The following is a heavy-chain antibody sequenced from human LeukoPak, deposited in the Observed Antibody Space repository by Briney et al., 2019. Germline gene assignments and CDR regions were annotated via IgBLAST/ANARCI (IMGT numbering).Heavy chain of an antibody. Sequence: SETLSLTCTVSGGSISSGDYYWSWIRQPPGKGLEWIGYIYYSGSTYYNPSLKSRVTISVDTFKNQFSLKLSSVTAADTAVYYCARGPYGDYVRHYYYGMDVWGQGTTVTVSS. D-gene: IGHD4-17*01. CDR1: GGSISSGDYY. CDR3: ARGPYGDYVRHYYYGMDV. CDR2: IYYSGST. V-gene: IGHV4-30-4*01. J-gene: IGHJ6*02.